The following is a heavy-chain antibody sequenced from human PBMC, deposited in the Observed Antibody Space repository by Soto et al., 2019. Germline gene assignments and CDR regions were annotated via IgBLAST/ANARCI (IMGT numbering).Heavy chain of an antibody. CDR3: SVDAQGSSNTCPGAFDI. Sequence: EVQLVESGGGLVKPGGSLRLSCAASGFAFTDVWMTWVRQAPGKGLEWVGRIKRKIDGGTTDYAAPGKGRSTITRDDSKNTVFLQMNSLKSEDTAVYYCSVDAQGSSNTCPGAFDIWGQGTMVTVSS. V-gene: IGHV3-15*01. CDR1: GFAFTDVW. J-gene: IGHJ3*02. CDR2: IKRKIDGGTT. D-gene: IGHD2-2*01.